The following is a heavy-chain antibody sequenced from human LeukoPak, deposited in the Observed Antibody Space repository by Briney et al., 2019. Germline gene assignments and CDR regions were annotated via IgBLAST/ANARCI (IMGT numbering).Heavy chain of an antibody. V-gene: IGHV3-30*04. Sequence: GGSLRLSCAASGFTFSTYTMHWVRQAPGKGLEWVADISYDGSYTYYVKSVKGRFTFSRDNSKNTLYLQMNRLKPEDTAVYYCARGYRPYNSACLFASWGQGTLVTVSS. CDR2: ISYDGSYT. CDR3: ARGYRPYNSACLFAS. J-gene: IGHJ4*02. CDR1: GFTFSTYT. D-gene: IGHD6-25*01.